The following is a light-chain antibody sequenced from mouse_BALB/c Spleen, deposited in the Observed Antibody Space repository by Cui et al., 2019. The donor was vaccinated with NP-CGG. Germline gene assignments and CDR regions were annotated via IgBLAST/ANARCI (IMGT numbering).Light chain of an antibody. J-gene: IGLJ1*01. V-gene: IGLV1*01. CDR2: DTN. Sequence: QAVVTQESALTTLPGETVTLTCRSSAGAVTTSNYANWIQEKPDHLFTGLIGDTNNRVPGVPARFSGSLIGDKAALTITGAQTEDEAIYFCSLWYSNHWVFGGGTKLTVL. CDR3: SLWYSNHWV. CDR1: AGAVTTSNY.